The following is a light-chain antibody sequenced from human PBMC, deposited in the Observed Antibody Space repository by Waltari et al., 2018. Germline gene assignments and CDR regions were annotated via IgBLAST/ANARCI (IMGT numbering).Light chain of an antibody. J-gene: IGLJ3*02. CDR3: ATGDDRLSGWL. Sequence: QSVLTQTPSASGTPGQRVTISCSGSSSNIGSQYVYWYQQLPGTAPKLLIYKKDQRPAAGPDRFSGSKSGTSASLAISGLRSEDEADYYCATGDDRLSGWLFGGGTKLTAL. V-gene: IGLV1-47*01. CDR1: SSNIGSQY. CDR2: KKD.